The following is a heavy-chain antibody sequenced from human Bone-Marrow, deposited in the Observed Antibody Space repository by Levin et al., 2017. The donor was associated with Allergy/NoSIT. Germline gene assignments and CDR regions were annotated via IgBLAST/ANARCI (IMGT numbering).Heavy chain of an antibody. V-gene: IGHV4-4*07. Sequence: SSETLSLTCTVSGGSISTYYWNWIRQPAGKGPEWIGRIYSAGSTHYNPSLKSRVTMSVDTSKNQFSLKLSSVTDADTAVYYCARSPPIGATYFDYWGQGTLVAVSS. CDR2: IYSAGST. J-gene: IGHJ4*02. CDR3: ARSPPIGATYFDY. CDR1: GGSISTYY. D-gene: IGHD1-26*01.